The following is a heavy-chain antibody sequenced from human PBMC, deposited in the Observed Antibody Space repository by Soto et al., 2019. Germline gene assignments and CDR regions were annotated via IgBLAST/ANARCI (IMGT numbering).Heavy chain of an antibody. CDR3: ARDIVADLLDY. CDR2: INVGNGNT. D-gene: IGHD5-12*01. V-gene: IGHV1-3*01. CDR1: GYTFTIYA. Sequence: ASVKVSCKASGYTFTIYAMHCVLQSPGQRLEWMGWINVGNGNTKYSQKFQGRVTITRDTSASTAYMELSSLRSEDTAVYYCARDIVADLLDYWGQGTLVTVSS. J-gene: IGHJ4*02.